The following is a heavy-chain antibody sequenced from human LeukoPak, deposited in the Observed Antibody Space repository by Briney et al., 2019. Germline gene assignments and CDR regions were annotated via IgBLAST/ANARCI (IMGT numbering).Heavy chain of an antibody. J-gene: IGHJ4*02. D-gene: IGHD6-19*01. Sequence: GGSRRLSCAASGFSFSTYAMSWVRQAPGKGLEYAAAISSNGGNTYYPNSVKGRFTISRDNSKNTLYLQMGSLRVEDMAVYYCARRDTSGYFSDYWGQGTLVTVSS. V-gene: IGHV3-64*01. CDR2: ISSNGGNT. CDR3: ARRDTSGYFSDY. CDR1: GFSFSTYA.